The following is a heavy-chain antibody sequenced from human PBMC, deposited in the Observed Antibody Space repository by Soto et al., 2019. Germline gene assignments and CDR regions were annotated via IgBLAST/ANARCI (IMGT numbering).Heavy chain of an antibody. CDR1: GFTFSSYW. Sequence: EVQLVESGGGLVQPGGSLSVACAASGFTFSSYWMSWFRQAPGKGLEWVANIKQDGSEENYVDSVKGRFTISRDNAKNALYLQMNSLRVEDTAVYYCAREIAARLWGKGTTVTVSS. CDR2: IKQDGSEE. CDR3: AREIAARL. D-gene: IGHD6-6*01. V-gene: IGHV3-7*01. J-gene: IGHJ6*04.